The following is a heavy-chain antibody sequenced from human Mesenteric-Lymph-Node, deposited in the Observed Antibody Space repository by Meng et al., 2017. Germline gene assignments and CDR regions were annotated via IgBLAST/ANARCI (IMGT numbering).Heavy chain of an antibody. CDR1: GFTFSSDW. Sequence: VLLVGAGGGFVQAGGSLSLSCAASGFTFSSDWMHWVRQVAEKGLEWVSRINTDGSTTNYADSVKGRFTISRDNAKNTLYLQMSSLRAEDTAVYYCARDPRYNGYFQHWGQGALVTVSS. J-gene: IGHJ1*01. V-gene: IGHV3-74*01. CDR2: INTDGSTT. CDR3: ARDPRYNGYFQH. D-gene: IGHD5-24*01.